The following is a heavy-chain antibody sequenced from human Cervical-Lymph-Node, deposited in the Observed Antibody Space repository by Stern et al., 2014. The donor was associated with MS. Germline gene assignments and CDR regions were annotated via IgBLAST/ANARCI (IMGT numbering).Heavy chain of an antibody. CDR1: GGSISVSSYY. CDR3: ARHDSVPRPSQLYSARDRGPGYFDY. J-gene: IGHJ4*02. D-gene: IGHD1-26*01. Sequence: QVQLVESGPGLVKPSETLSLTCTVSGGSISVSSYYWAWIRQPPGKGLEWIGNIYYSGFTYYNPSLKSRVTISVDTSKNQFSLKLSSVTAADTAVYYCARHDSVPRPSQLYSARDRGPGYFDYWGQGTLVTVSS. CDR2: IYYSGFT. V-gene: IGHV4-39*01.